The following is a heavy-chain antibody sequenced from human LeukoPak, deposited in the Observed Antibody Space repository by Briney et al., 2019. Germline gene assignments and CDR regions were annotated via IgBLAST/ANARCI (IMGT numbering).Heavy chain of an antibody. CDR3: AKVTVGSSGWYLGY. D-gene: IGHD6-19*01. Sequence: GGSLRLSCAASGFTFSSYAMTWVRQASGKGLEWVSAISGSGDYTYYADSVKGRFTISRDNSKNTLYLQMNSLRAEDTAVHYCAKVTVGSSGWYLGYWGQGTLVTVSS. CDR2: ISGSGDYT. CDR1: GFTFSSYA. J-gene: IGHJ4*02. V-gene: IGHV3-23*01.